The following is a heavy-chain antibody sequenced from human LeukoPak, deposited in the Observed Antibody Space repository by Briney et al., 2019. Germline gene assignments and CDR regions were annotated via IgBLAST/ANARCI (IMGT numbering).Heavy chain of an antibody. J-gene: IGHJ5*02. D-gene: IGHD3-3*01. Sequence: ASVKVSCKASGYTFTSYGISWVRQAPGQGLEWMGWISAYNGNTNYAQKLQGRVTMTRDTSISTAYMELSRLRSDDTAVYYCARVEARGRFDPWGQGTLVTVSS. CDR1: GYTFTSYG. V-gene: IGHV1-18*01. CDR3: ARVEARGRFDP. CDR2: ISAYNGNT.